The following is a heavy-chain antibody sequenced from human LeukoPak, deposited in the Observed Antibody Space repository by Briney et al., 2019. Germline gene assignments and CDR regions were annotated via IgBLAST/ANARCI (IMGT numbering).Heavy chain of an antibody. D-gene: IGHD3-10*01. J-gene: IGHJ5*02. CDR3: ARHFPPHHSGRYWFET. Sequence: SETLSLTCTVSNGSTTGYYWSWIRQAPGKGLEWIGFIYYGGFTNYNPSLKSRVTISIDNLNNQFSLKLISVTAADTAVYFCARHFPPHHSGRYWFETWSRGTLVTVSS. V-gene: IGHV4-59*08. CDR1: NGSTTGYY. CDR2: IYYGGFT.